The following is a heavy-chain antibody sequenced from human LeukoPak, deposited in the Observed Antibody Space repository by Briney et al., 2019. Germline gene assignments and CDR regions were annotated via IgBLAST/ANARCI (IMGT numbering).Heavy chain of an antibody. CDR1: GYTFTAYY. CDR2: INPNSGGT. J-gene: IGHJ4*02. D-gene: IGHD1-26*01. Sequence: GASVKVSCKASGYTFTAYYMHWVRQAPGQGLEWMGGINPNSGGTNYAQKFQGRVTMTRDTYISTAYMELSRLRSDDTAVYSCARGGQGAPLDYWGQGSLVTVSS. CDR3: ARGGQGAPLDY. V-gene: IGHV1-2*02.